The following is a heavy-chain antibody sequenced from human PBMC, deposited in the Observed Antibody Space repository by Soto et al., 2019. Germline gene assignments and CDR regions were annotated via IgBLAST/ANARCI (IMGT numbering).Heavy chain of an antibody. V-gene: IGHV3-21*01. CDR2: ISSSSSYI. Sequence: GGSLRLSCAASGFTFSSYSMNWVRQAPGKGLEWVSSISSSSSYIYYADSVKGRFTISRDNAKNSLYLQMNSLRAEDTAVYYCASKPSVAVAGTCDYWGQGTLVTVSS. CDR1: GFTFSSYS. CDR3: ASKPSVAVAGTCDY. D-gene: IGHD6-19*01. J-gene: IGHJ4*02.